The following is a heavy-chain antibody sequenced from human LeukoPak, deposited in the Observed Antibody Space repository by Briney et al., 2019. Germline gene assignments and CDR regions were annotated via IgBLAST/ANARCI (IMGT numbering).Heavy chain of an antibody. J-gene: IGHJ4*02. CDR2: IKQDGSEK. CDR1: GFTFDDYA. Sequence: PGGSLRLSCAASGFTFDDYAMHWVRQAPGRGLEWVANIKQDGSEKFYVDSVKGRFTISRDNAKNSLYLQMNSLRAEDTAVYYCAKVGTISWYMDYWGQGILVTVSS. CDR3: AKVGTISWYMDY. D-gene: IGHD6-13*01. V-gene: IGHV3-7*01.